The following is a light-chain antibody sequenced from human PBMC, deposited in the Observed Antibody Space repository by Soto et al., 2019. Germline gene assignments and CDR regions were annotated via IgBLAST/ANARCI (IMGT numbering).Light chain of an antibody. CDR3: SSYAGSNIV. CDR2: EVT. Sequence: QSVLTQPPSASGSPGQSVTFSCTGTSSDVGGYNYVSWYQQHPGKAPKLMIYEVTKRPSGVPDRFSGSKSGNTASLTVSGLQAEDEADYYCSSYAGSNIVFGGGTKVTVL. V-gene: IGLV2-8*01. J-gene: IGLJ2*01. CDR1: SSDVGGYNY.